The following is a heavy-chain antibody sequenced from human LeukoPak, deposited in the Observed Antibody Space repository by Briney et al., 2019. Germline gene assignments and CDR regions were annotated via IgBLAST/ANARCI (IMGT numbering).Heavy chain of an antibody. D-gene: IGHD6-13*01. CDR1: GYTFTSYG. CDR2: ISAYNGNT. J-gene: IGHJ6*02. Sequence: ASVKVSCKASGYTFTSYGISWVRQAPGQGREWMGWISAYNGNTNYAQKLQGRVTMTTDTSTSTAYMELRSLRSDDTAVYYCARVGGSSWPYYYGMDVWGQGTTVTVSS. CDR3: ARVGGSSWPYYYGMDV. V-gene: IGHV1-18*01.